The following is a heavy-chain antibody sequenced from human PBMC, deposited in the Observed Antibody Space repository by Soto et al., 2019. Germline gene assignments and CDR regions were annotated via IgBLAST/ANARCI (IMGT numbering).Heavy chain of an antibody. V-gene: IGHV1-69*06. CDR1: GGTFSSYA. Sequence: QVQLVQSGAEVKKPGSSVKVSCKASGGTFSSYAISWVRQAPGQGLEWMGGIIPILGTANYAQNFQGRVTITAEKTTSPHYMELRSQRTEEKDVSYGGRDSGGGYYSDDWGQGTLVTVSS. J-gene: IGHJ4*02. CDR2: IIPILGTA. CDR3: GRDSGGGYYSDD. D-gene: IGHD1-26*01.